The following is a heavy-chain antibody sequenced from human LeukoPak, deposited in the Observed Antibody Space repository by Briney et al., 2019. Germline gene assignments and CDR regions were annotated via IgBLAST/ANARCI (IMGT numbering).Heavy chain of an antibody. J-gene: IGHJ5*02. CDR1: GGTFSSYA. Sequence: ASVKVSCKASGGTFSSYAISWVRQAPGQGLEGMGGIIPICGTANYAQQFQGRVTITADESTSTAYMELSSLRSEDTAVYYCARDQGSSGSYLQTMSGSWFDPWGQGTLVTVSS. V-gene: IGHV1-69*13. CDR2: IIPICGTA. D-gene: IGHD1-26*01. CDR3: ARDQGSSGSYLQTMSGSWFDP.